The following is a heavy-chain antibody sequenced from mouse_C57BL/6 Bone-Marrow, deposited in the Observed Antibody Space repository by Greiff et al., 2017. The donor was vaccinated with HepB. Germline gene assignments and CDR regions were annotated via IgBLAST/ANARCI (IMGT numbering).Heavy chain of an antibody. CDR3: ASSSYGAMDY. CDR1: GFTFSSYT. D-gene: IGHD1-1*01. V-gene: IGHV5-9*01. J-gene: IGHJ4*01. Sequence: EVHLVESGGGLVKPGGSLKLSCAASGFTFSSYTMSWVRQTPEKRLEWVATISGGGGNTYYPDSVKGRFTISRDNAKDTLYLQMSSLRSEDTALYYCASSSYGAMDYWGQGTSVTVSS. CDR2: ISGGGGNT.